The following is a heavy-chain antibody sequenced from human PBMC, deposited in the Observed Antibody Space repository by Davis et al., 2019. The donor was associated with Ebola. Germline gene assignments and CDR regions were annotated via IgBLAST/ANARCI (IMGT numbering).Heavy chain of an antibody. V-gene: IGHV1-18*01. CDR1: GYTFTSYG. Sequence: AASVKVSCKASGYTFTSYGISWVRQAPGQGLEWMGWISAYNGNTNYAQKFQGWVTMTRDTSISTAYMELSRLRSEDTAVYYCAREVYYYYYGMDVWGQGTTVTVSS. J-gene: IGHJ6*02. CDR2: ISAYNGNT. CDR3: AREVYYYYYGMDV.